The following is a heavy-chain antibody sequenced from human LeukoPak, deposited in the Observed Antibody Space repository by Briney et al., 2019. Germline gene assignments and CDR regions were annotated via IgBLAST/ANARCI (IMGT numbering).Heavy chain of an antibody. CDR2: ITSSSSYI. Sequence: KPGGSLRLSCAASGFTFSSYSMNWVRQAPGKGLEWVSSITSSSSYIYYADSVKGRFTISRDNAKNSLYLQMNSLRAEDTAVYYCARANTALGFWVFDYWGQGTLVTVSS. D-gene: IGHD5-18*01. V-gene: IGHV3-21*01. J-gene: IGHJ4*02. CDR3: ARANTALGFWVFDY. CDR1: GFTFSSYS.